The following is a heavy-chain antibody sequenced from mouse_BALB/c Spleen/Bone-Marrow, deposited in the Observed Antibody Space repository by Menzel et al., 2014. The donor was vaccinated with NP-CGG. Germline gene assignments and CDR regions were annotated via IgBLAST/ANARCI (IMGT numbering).Heavy chain of an antibody. CDR1: GCSFTRYY. CDR3: TRSNYGYWYFDV. CDR2: INPSNGGT. Sequence: VQLQQSGAELVKPGASVKLSCKASGCSFTRYYMYWVEQRPGQGLEWIGEINPSNGGTNFNEKFKSKATLTVDKSSSTAYMQFSSLTSEDSAVYYCTRSNYGYWYFDVWGAGTTVTVSS. J-gene: IGHJ1*01. V-gene: IGHV1S16*01. D-gene: IGHD1-1*01.